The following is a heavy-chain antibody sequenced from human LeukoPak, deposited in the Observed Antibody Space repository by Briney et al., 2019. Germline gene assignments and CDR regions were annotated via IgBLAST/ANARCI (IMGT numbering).Heavy chain of an antibody. J-gene: IGHJ5*02. V-gene: IGHV3-30*03. CDR3: ARASFYDFWSGFNWFDP. CDR1: GFTFSSYG. CDR2: ISYDGSNK. Sequence: PGGSLRLSCAASGFTFSSYGMHWVRQAPGKGLEWVAVISYDGSNKYYADSVKGRFTISRDNSKNTLYLQMNSLRAGDTAVYYCARASFYDFWSGFNWFDPWGQGTLVTVSS. D-gene: IGHD3-3*01.